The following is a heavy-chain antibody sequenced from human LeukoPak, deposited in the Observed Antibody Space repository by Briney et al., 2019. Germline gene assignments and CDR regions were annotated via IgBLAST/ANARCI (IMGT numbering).Heavy chain of an antibody. CDR2: INPNSGGT. D-gene: IGHD3-22*01. J-gene: IGHJ4*02. Sequence: ASVKVSCKASGYTFTGYYMHWVRQAPGQGVEWMGWINPNSGGTNYAQKFQGRVTMTRDTSISTAYMELSRLRSDDTAVYYCARDTVVVXGGYYFDYWGQGTLVTVSS. CDR3: ARDTVVVXGGYYFDY. V-gene: IGHV1-2*02. CDR1: GYTFTGYY.